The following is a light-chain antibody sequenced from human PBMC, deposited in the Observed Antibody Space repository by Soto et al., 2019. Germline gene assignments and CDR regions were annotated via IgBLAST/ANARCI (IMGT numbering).Light chain of an antibody. CDR2: EVN. J-gene: IGLJ1*01. CDR3: FSYRSSTTNL. V-gene: IGLV2-14*01. Sequence: QSALTQPASVSGSPGQSITISCAGSNSDIGGYNFVSWYQQHPGKAPKIIIFEVNKRPSGISNRFSGSKSGNTASLTISGLQAEDEADYYCFSYRSSTTNLFGSGTKLTVL. CDR1: NSDIGGYNF.